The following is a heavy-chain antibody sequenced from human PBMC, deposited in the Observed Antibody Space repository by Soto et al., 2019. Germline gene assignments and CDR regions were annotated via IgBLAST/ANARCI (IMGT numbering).Heavy chain of an antibody. CDR2: IIPIFGTA. CDR1: GGTLSSYA. Sequence: GASVKVSCKASGGTLSSYAISWVRQAPGQGLEWMGGIIPIFGTANYAQKFQGRVTITADESTSTAYMELSSLRSEDTAVYYCAREGYCISTSCDGMDVWGQGTTVTVSS. D-gene: IGHD2-2*01. J-gene: IGHJ6*02. V-gene: IGHV1-69*13. CDR3: AREGYCISTSCDGMDV.